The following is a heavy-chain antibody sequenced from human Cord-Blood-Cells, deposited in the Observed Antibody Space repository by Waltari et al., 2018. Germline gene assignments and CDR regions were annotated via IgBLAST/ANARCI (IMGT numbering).Heavy chain of an antibody. CDR1: GGTFSSYA. V-gene: IGHV1-69*01. J-gene: IGHJ3*02. CDR3: ASPSTTVFAFDI. CDR2: IIPIFGTA. Sequence: QVQLVQSGAEVKKPGSSVKVSCKASGGTFSSYATRRVRQAPGQGLEWMGGIIPIFGTANYAQKFQGRVTITADESTSTAYMELSSLRSEDTAVYYCASPSTTVFAFDIWGQGTMVTVSS. D-gene: IGHD4-4*01.